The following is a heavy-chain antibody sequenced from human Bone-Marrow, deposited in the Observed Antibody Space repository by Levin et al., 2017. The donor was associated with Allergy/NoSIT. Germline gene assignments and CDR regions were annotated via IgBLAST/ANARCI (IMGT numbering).Heavy chain of an antibody. J-gene: IGHJ4*02. Sequence: ASVKVSCRASGYTFSDYYMHWVRQAPGQGLEWMGWINLNSGATKSAPKLQGRVTMTRDPSISTAFLDLSRLRSDDTAVSYCAGVCRSSSPEFWGQGTLVTVSS. CDR1: GYTFSDYY. D-gene: IGHD3-16*01. CDR2: INLNSGAT. V-gene: IGHV1-2*02. CDR3: AGVCRSSSPEF.